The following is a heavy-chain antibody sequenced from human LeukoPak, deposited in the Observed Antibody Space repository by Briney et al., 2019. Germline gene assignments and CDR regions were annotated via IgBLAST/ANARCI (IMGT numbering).Heavy chain of an antibody. Sequence: GGSLRLSCAASGFTVANDRMSWVRQAPGKGLEWVSTVYGGGNTAYADSVKGRFTISRDNSKNTLYLQMNSLRAEDTAVYYCARDELITFGGVIVQINYFDYWGQGTLVTVSS. J-gene: IGHJ4*02. D-gene: IGHD3-16*02. CDR2: VYGGGNT. CDR3: ARDELITFGGVIVQINYFDY. V-gene: IGHV3-66*01. CDR1: GFTVANDR.